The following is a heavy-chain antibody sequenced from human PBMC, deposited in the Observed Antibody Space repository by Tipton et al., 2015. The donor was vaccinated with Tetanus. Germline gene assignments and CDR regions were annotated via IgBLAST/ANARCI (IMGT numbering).Heavy chain of an antibody. CDR1: GGSISSGGYS. CDR2: MYYSGTT. CDR3: ARDRSPAYYSDYSSYVWAFDI. J-gene: IGHJ3*02. Sequence: TLSLTCAVSGGSISSGGYSWTWIRQPPGKGLQWIGYMYYSGTTHYNPSLKSRVTISIDRSKNQLSLKLTSVTAADTAVYYCARDRSPAYYSDYSSYVWAFDIWGQGTMVSVSS. D-gene: IGHD3-22*01. V-gene: IGHV4-30-2*01.